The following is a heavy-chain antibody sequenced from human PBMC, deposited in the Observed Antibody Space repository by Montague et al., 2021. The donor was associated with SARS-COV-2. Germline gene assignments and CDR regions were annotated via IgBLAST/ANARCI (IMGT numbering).Heavy chain of an antibody. CDR1: GGSISSCNYY. V-gene: IGHV4-61*02. D-gene: IGHD1-26*01. Sequence: TLSLTCTVPGGSISSCNYYWSWIRQPAGKGLEWIGRIYTSGSTNYNPSLKSRVTISADTSKNQFSLKLSSMTAAATAVYYCAREVARYYDWRPDSWGQGTLVTVSS. J-gene: IGHJ5*01. CDR2: IYTSGST. CDR3: AREVARYYDWRPDS.